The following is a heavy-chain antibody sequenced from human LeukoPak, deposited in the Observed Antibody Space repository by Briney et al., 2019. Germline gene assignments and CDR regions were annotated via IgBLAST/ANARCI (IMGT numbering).Heavy chain of an antibody. CDR2: ISACNGNT. D-gene: IGHD6-13*01. CDR3: ARNSVAAAEDFDY. Sequence: GASVKVSCKASGYTFTSYYMHWVRQAPGQGLEWMGWISACNGNTNYAQKLQGRVIMTTDTSTSTVYMELRSLRSDDTAVYYCARNSVAAAEDFDYWGQGTLVTVSS. J-gene: IGHJ4*02. V-gene: IGHV1-18*04. CDR1: GYTFTSYY.